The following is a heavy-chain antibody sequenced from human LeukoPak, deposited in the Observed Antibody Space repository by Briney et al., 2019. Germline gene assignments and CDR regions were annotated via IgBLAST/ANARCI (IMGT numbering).Heavy chain of an antibody. CDR1: GFTVSLYY. V-gene: IGHV3-53*01. J-gene: IGHJ3*02. Sequence: GGSLRLSCAATGFTVSLYYMTWVRQAPGKGLEWVSVIYSGGPTYYADSVKGRFTISRDNSKNTVYLQMNSLRGEDTAVYFCARGWVVATGGFDMWGQGTMVTVSS. CDR3: ARGWVVATGGFDM. D-gene: IGHD2-8*02. CDR2: IYSGGPT.